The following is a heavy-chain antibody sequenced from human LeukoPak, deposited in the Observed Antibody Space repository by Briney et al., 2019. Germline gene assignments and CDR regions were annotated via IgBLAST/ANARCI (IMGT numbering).Heavy chain of an antibody. J-gene: IGHJ6*03. CDR2: IKQDGSEK. V-gene: IGHV3-7*01. Sequence: PGGSLRLSCAASGFTFDDYGMSWVRQAPGKGLEWVANIKQDGSEKYYVDSVKGRFTISRDNAKNSLYVQMNSLRAEDTAVYYCARDQHYDFWSGYYWYYYYMDVWGKGTTVTVSS. CDR1: GFTFDDYG. D-gene: IGHD3-3*01. CDR3: ARDQHYDFWSGYYWYYYYMDV.